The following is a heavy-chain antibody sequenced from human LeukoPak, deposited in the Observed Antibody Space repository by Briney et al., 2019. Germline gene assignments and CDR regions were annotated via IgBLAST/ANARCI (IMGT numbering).Heavy chain of an antibody. Sequence: SETLSLTCTVSGGSISSYYWSWIRQPPGKGLEWIGYIYYSGSTNYNPSLKSRVTISVDTSKNQFSLKLSSVTAADTAVYYCARGVLWFGELPDYWGQGTLVTVSS. CDR1: GGSISSYY. CDR3: ARGVLWFGELPDY. D-gene: IGHD3-10*01. J-gene: IGHJ4*02. CDR2: IYYSGST. V-gene: IGHV4-59*12.